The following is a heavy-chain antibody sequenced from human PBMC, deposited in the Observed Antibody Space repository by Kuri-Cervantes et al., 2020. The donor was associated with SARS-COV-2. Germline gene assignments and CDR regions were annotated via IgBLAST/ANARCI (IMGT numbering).Heavy chain of an antibody. CDR1: GFTVSTNF. V-gene: IGHV3-53*01. CDR3: ARGMAGTPRYFDC. J-gene: IGHJ4*01. Sequence: GESLEISCAASGFTVSTNFMNFFRQSAGKGLEWVSSLNPVGATFYADSVKGRFTISTDTSKNMVFLQMNNLRVDDTAVYYCARGMAGTPRYFDCWGRGTLVTVSS. CDR2: LNPVGAT. D-gene: IGHD5-24*01.